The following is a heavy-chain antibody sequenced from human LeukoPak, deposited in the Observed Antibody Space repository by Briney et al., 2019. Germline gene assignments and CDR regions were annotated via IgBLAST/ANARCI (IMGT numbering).Heavy chain of an antibody. D-gene: IGHD6-13*01. CDR3: ARGQRYSSSWYTSNAFGF. V-gene: IGHV3-30*01. CDR1: GFIFSTYA. CDR2: ISYDGRIK. J-gene: IGHJ3*01. Sequence: GRSLRLSCAASGFIFSTYAMHWVRQAPGKGLEWVAVISYDGRIKNYAGSVKGRFTISRDNSKRTLYVEMNSLRPDDMAVYYCARGQRYSSSWYTSNAFGFWGQGTLVTVSS.